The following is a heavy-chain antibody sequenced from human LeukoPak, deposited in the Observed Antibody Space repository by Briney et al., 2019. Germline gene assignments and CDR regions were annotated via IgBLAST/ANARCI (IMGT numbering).Heavy chain of an antibody. V-gene: IGHV3-33*01. CDR1: GFTFSNYG. Sequence: GRSLRLSCAASGFTFSNYGMHWVRQAPGKGLEWVAVIWYDGSNKYYADSVKGRFTISRDNAKNSLYLQMNSLRAEDTAVYYCARGGYSGYDNQIPPSLDYWGQGTLVTVSS. CDR2: IWYDGSNK. J-gene: IGHJ4*02. CDR3: ARGGYSGYDNQIPPSLDY. D-gene: IGHD5-12*01.